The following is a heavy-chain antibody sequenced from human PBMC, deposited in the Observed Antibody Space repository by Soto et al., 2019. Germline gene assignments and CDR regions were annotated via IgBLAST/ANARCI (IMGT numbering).Heavy chain of an antibody. CDR1: VFTFSSYA. CDR2: ISGSGGST. CDR3: AKDRDSSGWHPDLF. D-gene: IGHD6-19*01. V-gene: IGHV3-23*01. J-gene: IGHJ4*02. Sequence: EVQLLESGGGLVQPGGSLRLSCAASVFTFSSYAMSWVRQAPGKGLEWVSAISGSGGSTYYADSVKGRFTISRDNSKNTLYLQMNSLRAEDTAVYYCAKDRDSSGWHPDLFWGQGTLVTVSS.